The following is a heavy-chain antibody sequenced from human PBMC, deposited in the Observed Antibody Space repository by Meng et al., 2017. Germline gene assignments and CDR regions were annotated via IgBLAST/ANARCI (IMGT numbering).Heavy chain of an antibody. Sequence: QVQALQIGGGVKKPGSSVKVSCKASGGTFSSYTISWVRQAPGQGLEWMGRIIPILGIANYAQKFQGRVTVTADKSTSTAYMELSSLRSEDTAVYYCARDAYCSGGSCHGNWFDPWGQGTLVTVFS. CDR3: ARDAYCSGGSCHGNWFDP. D-gene: IGHD2-15*01. V-gene: IGHV1-69*08. CDR1: GGTFSSYT. CDR2: IIPILGIA. J-gene: IGHJ5*02.